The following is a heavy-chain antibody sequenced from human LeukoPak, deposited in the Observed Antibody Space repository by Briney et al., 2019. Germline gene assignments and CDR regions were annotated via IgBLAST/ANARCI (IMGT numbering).Heavy chain of an antibody. V-gene: IGHV4-39*07. D-gene: IGHD3-22*01. CDR1: GGSISHSSYS. Sequence: SETLSLTCTVSGGSISHSSYSWAWIRQLPGKGLEWIATVYYTGTPYYNPSLKSRVTVSADTSKNQFFLRVKSVTAAVTAVYYCARLYYFDTSGSLDPWGQGTRVTVPS. CDR2: VYYTGTP. CDR3: ARLYYFDTSGSLDP. J-gene: IGHJ5*02.